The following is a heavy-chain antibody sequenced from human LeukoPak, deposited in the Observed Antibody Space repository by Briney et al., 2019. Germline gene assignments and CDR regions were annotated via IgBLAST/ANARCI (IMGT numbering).Heavy chain of an antibody. D-gene: IGHD5-24*01. CDR1: GGSISSYY. V-gene: IGHV4-59*01. J-gene: IGHJ4*02. CDR3: ARADGYNPFDGTTFDY. CDR2: IYYSGST. Sequence: PSETLSLTCTVSGGSISSYYWSWIRQPPGKGLEWIGYIYYSGSTNYNPSLKSRVTMSVDTSKNQFSLKLSSVTAADTAVYYCARADGYNPFDGTTFDYWGQGTLVTVSS.